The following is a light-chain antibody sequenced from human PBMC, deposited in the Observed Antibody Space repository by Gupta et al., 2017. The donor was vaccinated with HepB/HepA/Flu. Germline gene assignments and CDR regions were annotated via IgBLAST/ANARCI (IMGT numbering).Light chain of an antibody. CDR2: EVS. Sequence: SALTQPPSVSGSPGQPVPISFTGPSSDRGSYHRVSWYQQPPGTAPNLLIYEVSHRRSGVPDRFSGSKYGTTASLTITGLQAEEEADYYCHSVTSSSNFVLFGGGTKLTVL. J-gene: IGLJ2*01. CDR1: SSDRGSYHR. V-gene: IGLV2-18*02. CDR3: HSVTSSSNFVL.